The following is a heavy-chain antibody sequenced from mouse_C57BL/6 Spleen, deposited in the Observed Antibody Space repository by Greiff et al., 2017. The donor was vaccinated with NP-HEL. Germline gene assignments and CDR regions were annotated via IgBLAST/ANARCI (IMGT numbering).Heavy chain of an antibody. J-gene: IGHJ2*01. CDR2: IDPANGNT. CDR3: ARGGPFTTVASRD. CDR1: GFNIKNTY. V-gene: IGHV14-3*01. D-gene: IGHD1-1*01. Sequence: EVKLVESVAELVRPGASVKLSCTASGFNIKNTYMHWVKQRPEQGLEWIGRIDPANGNTKYAPKFQGKATITADTSSNTAYLQLSSLTSEDTAIYYCARGGPFTTVASRDWGQGTTLTVSS.